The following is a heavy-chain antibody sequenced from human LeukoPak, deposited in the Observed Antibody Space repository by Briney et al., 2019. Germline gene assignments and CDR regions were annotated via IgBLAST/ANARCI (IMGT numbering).Heavy chain of an antibody. D-gene: IGHD4-11*01. CDR1: GYTFTGYY. J-gene: IGHJ5*02. V-gene: IGHV1-69*13. Sequence: GASVKVSCNASGYTFTGYYMHWVRQAPGQGLEWMGGIIPIFGTANYAQKFQGRVTITADESTSTAYMELRSLRSEDTAVYYCARDPSKDPTAGWFDPWGQGTLVTVSS. CDR2: IIPIFGTA. CDR3: ARDPSKDPTAGWFDP.